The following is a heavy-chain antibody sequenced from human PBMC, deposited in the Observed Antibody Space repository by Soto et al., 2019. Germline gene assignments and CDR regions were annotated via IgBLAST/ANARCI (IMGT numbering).Heavy chain of an antibody. CDR2: IYYSGST. D-gene: IGHD5-12*01. J-gene: IGHJ4*02. Sequence: SETLSLTCTVSGGSISSGGYYWSWIRQHPGKGLEWIGYIYYSGSTYYNPSLKSRVTISVDTSKNQFSLKLSSVTAADTAVYYCARDILPRGPAGRYDKGDYWGQGTLVTVSS. CDR3: ARDILPRGPAGRYDKGDY. CDR1: GGSISSGGYY. V-gene: IGHV4-31*03.